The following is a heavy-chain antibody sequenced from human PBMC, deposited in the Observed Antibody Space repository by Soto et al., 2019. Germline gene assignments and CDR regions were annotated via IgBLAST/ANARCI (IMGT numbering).Heavy chain of an antibody. D-gene: IGHD1-26*01. CDR3: AGDLGDSGSYLPFDY. V-gene: IGHV1-69*08. CDR2: IIPILGIA. Sequence: QVQLVQSGAEVKKPGSSVKVSCKASGGTFSSYTISWVRQAPGQGLEWMGRIIPILGIANYAQKFQGRVTITADKSTSTAYMELSSLRSEDTAVYYCAGDLGDSGSYLPFDYWGQGTLVTVSS. J-gene: IGHJ4*02. CDR1: GGTFSSYT.